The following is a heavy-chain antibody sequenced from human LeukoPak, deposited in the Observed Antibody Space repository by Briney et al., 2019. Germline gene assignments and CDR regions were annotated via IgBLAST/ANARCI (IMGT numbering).Heavy chain of an antibody. Sequence: ASVKVSCTASGYTFTSYYMHWVRQAPGQGLEWMGILNPSGGGTSYAQKFQGRVTMTRDTSTSTVCMELSSLRSEDTAVYYCARGGGEDTGMIHDYWGQGTLVTVSS. CDR3: ARGGGEDTGMIHDY. V-gene: IGHV1-46*01. CDR1: GYTFTSYY. J-gene: IGHJ4*02. CDR2: LNPSGGGT. D-gene: IGHD5-18*01.